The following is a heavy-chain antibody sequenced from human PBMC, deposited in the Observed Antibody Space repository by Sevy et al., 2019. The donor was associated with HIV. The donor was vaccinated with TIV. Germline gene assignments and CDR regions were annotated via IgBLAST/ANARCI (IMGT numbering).Heavy chain of an antibody. Sequence: GGSLRLSCTASGFIINSYVISWVRQAPGKGLEWVSTISGSGGSTYYAESVKGRLTVSRDNSKNTVYLQMDSLRDEDTAVYYCAKESRSGYLSWGQGTLVTVSS. D-gene: IGHD3-3*01. CDR1: GFIINSYV. V-gene: IGHV3-23*01. CDR2: ISGSGGST. CDR3: AKESRSGYLS. J-gene: IGHJ5*02.